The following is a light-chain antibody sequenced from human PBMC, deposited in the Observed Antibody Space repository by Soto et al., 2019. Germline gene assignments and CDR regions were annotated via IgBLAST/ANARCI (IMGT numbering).Light chain of an antibody. CDR3: SSYTSSSTLYV. Sequence: QAVLTQPASESGSPGQSITISCTGTRSDVGGYNYVSWYQQHPGKAPKLMIYDVSNRPSGVSNRFSGSKSGNTASLTISGLQAEDEADYHCSSYTSSSTLYVFGTGTKVTVL. CDR2: DVS. J-gene: IGLJ1*01. V-gene: IGLV2-14*01. CDR1: RSDVGGYNY.